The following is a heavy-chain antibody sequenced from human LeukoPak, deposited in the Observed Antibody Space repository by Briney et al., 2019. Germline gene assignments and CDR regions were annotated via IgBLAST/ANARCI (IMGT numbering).Heavy chain of an antibody. CDR3: AKAALVGTHYFDH. Sequence: SVKVSCKASGGIFSSYAISWVRQAPGQGLEWMGRIITVFGTANYAQKFEGRVTMTADKSASTVYMELSSLRSEDSAVYYCAKAALVGTHYFDHWGQGTLVTVSS. V-gene: IGHV1-69*06. CDR1: GGIFSSYA. J-gene: IGHJ4*02. CDR2: IITVFGTA. D-gene: IGHD3-3*02.